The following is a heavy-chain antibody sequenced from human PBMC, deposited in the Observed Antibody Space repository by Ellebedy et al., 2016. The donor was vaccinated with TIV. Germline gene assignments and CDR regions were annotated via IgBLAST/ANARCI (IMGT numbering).Heavy chain of an antibody. D-gene: IGHD5-24*01. CDR1: GFAFNNYN. CDR3: ARDMGGWLQFLAY. V-gene: IGHV3-48*04. J-gene: IGHJ4*02. Sequence: GGSLRLSCAASGFAFNNYNMIWVRRATGKGLEWISYISSDGITTDYAGSVKGRFTISRDNAKASVYLQMNSLRAEDTAVYYCARDMGGWLQFLAYWGQGTLVTVSS. CDR2: ISSDGITT.